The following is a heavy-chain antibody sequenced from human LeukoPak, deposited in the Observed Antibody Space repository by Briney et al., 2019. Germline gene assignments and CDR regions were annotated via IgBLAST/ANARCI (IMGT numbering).Heavy chain of an antibody. Sequence: SQTLSLTCTVSGGSISSGSYYWSWIRQPAGKGLEWIGRIYTSGSTNYNPSLKSRVTISVDTSKNQFSLKLSSVTAADTAVYYCARSPRYHDFWSGSDWFDPWGQGTLVTVSS. CDR1: GGSISSGSYY. CDR2: IYTSGST. CDR3: ARSPRYHDFWSGSDWFDP. D-gene: IGHD3-3*01. J-gene: IGHJ5*02. V-gene: IGHV4-61*02.